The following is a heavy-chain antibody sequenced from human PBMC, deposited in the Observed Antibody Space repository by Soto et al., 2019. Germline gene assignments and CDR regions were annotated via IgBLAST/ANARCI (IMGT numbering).Heavy chain of an antibody. CDR3: ARSRDGYSFYFYYGMDG. Sequence: GGSLRLACSASGFTFTSYGMHWVRQAPGKGLEWMALILHDGSAEYYADSVKGRFTISRDNSKNTLYLQMNSLRAEDTAVYYCARSRDGYSFYFYYGMDGWGQGTTVTVSS. CDR2: ILHDGSAE. D-gene: IGHD4-4*01. J-gene: IGHJ6*02. CDR1: GFTFTSYG. V-gene: IGHV3-30*03.